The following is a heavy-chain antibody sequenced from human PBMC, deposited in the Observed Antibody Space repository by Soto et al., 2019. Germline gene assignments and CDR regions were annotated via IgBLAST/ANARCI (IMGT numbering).Heavy chain of an antibody. CDR1: GYTLTELS. CDR3: ATGSAYYDSSGYSYYFDY. V-gene: IGHV1-24*01. J-gene: IGHJ4*02. Sequence: ASVKVSCKVSGYTLTELSMHWVRQAPGKGLEWMGGFDPEDGETIYAQKFQGRVTMTEDTSTDTAYMELSSLRSEDTAVYYCATGSAYYDSSGYSYYFDYWGQGTLVTVS. CDR2: FDPEDGET. D-gene: IGHD3-22*01.